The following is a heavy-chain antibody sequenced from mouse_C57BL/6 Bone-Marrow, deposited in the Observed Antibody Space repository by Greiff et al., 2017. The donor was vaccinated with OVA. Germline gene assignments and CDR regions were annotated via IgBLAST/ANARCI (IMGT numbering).Heavy chain of an antibody. Sequence: VQLQQSGAELVRPGASVKLSCKASGYTFTDYYINWVKQRPGQGLEWIARIYPGSGNTYYNEKFKGKATLTAEKSSSTAYMQLSSLTSEDSAVYFCARLGSWYFDVWGTVTTVTVSS. D-gene: IGHD4-1*01. CDR3: ARLGSWYFDV. V-gene: IGHV1-76*01. J-gene: IGHJ1*03. CDR2: IYPGSGNT. CDR1: GYTFTDYY.